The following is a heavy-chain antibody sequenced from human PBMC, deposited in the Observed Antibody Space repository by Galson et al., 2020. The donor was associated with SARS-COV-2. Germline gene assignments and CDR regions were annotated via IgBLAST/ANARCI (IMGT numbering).Heavy chain of an antibody. D-gene: IGHD4-4*01. V-gene: IGHV4-59*08. J-gene: IGHJ6*02. CDR2: MSYSGST. Sequence: SETLSLTCTVSGGSISSYYWSWIRQPPGKGLEWIGYMSYSGSTTYNPSLTRRVTISIDTSQNQFSLKLSSVTAADTAVYYCATSTTVNADYYYGLDVWGQGTAVTVSS. CDR1: GGSISSYY. CDR3: ATSTTVNADYYYGLDV.